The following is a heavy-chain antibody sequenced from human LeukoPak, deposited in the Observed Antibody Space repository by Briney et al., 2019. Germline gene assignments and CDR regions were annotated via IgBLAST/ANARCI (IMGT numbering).Heavy chain of an antibody. CDR1: GFTFSIHS. CDR3: ARVQTSAFDI. V-gene: IGHV3-48*02. CDR2: ITSRSTTK. J-gene: IGHJ3*02. Sequence: GGSLRLSCAASGFTFSIHSMNWVRQAPGRGLDLVSYITSRSTTKQYVDSVKGRFTISRENAKNSLYLQMNSLRDEDTAVYYCARVQTSAFDIWGQGTMVTVSS. D-gene: IGHD1-1*01.